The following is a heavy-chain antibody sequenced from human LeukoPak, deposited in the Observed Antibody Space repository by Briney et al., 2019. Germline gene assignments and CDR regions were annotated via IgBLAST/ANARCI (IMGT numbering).Heavy chain of an antibody. CDR3: ARDSRGIVGAKNEAFDM. V-gene: IGHV3-11*05. Sequence: GGSLRLSCAASGFTFSDYYMSWIRQAPGKGLERVSYISSSSSYTNYADSVKGRFTISRDNAKNSLHLQMNSLRAEETAVYYCARDSRGIVGAKNEAFDMCGQGTMVTVSS. CDR2: ISSSSSYT. CDR1: GFTFSDYY. J-gene: IGHJ3*02. D-gene: IGHD1-26*01.